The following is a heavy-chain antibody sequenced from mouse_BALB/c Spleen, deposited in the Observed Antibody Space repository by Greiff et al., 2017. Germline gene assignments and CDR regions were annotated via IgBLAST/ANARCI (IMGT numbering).Heavy chain of an antibody. V-gene: IGHV1S56*01. CDR1: GYTFTSYY. Sequence: LVESGPELVKPGASVRISCKASGYTFTSYYIHWVKQRPGQGLEWIGWIYPGNVNTKYNEKFKGKATLTADKSSSTAYMQLSSLTSEDSAVYFCARYYGSSYGYFDVWGAGTTVTVSS. D-gene: IGHD1-1*01. J-gene: IGHJ1*01. CDR3: ARYYGSSYGYFDV. CDR2: IYPGNVNT.